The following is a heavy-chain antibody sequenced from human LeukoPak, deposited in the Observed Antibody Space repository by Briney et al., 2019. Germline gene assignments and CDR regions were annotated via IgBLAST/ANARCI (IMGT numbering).Heavy chain of an antibody. D-gene: IGHD3-22*01. Sequence: GGSLRLSCAASGFTFSSYAMSWVRQAPGKGLEWVSAISGSGGSTYYADSVKGRFTIYRDNSKNTLYLQMNSLRAEDTAVYYCAKRLYDSSGYYPFDYWGQGTLVTVSS. CDR1: GFTFSSYA. CDR3: AKRLYDSSGYYPFDY. V-gene: IGHV3-23*01. CDR2: ISGSGGST. J-gene: IGHJ4*02.